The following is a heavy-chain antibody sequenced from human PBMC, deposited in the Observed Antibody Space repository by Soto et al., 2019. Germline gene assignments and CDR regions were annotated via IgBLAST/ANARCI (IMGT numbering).Heavy chain of an antibody. Sequence: ASVKVSCKASGYTFTGYYMHWVRQAPGQGLEWMGWINPNSGGTNYAQKFQGRVTMTRDTSISTAYMELSRLRSDDTAVYYCARLNGGPSVYYDSSGYLGPFDYWGQGTLVTVSS. J-gene: IGHJ4*02. V-gene: IGHV1-2*02. CDR2: INPNSGGT. CDR3: ARLNGGPSVYYDSSGYLGPFDY. CDR1: GYTFTGYY. D-gene: IGHD3-22*01.